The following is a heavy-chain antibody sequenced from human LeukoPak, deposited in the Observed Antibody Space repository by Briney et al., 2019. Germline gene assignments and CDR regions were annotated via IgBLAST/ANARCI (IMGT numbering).Heavy chain of an antibody. CDR1: RFTFSTYA. CDR3: AKDRGSSWYTAFDY. J-gene: IGHJ4*02. V-gene: IGHV3-23*01. Sequence: GGSLRLSCAASRFTFSTYAMTWVRQAPGKGLEWVSGISGSGGSTYYADSVKGRFTIPRDNSKNTLYLQMNSLRAEDTAVYYCAKDRGSSWYTAFDYWGQGTLVTVSS. D-gene: IGHD6-13*01. CDR2: ISGSGGST.